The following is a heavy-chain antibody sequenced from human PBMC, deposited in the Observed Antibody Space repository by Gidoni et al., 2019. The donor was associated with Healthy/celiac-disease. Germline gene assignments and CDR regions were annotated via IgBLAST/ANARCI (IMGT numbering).Heavy chain of an antibody. Sequence: GLCWVSYISSSSSTIYYADSVKGRFTISRDNAKNSLYLQMNSLRDEDTAVYYCARGMKITMIVVVTLDYWGQGTLVTVSS. J-gene: IGHJ4*02. CDR2: ISSSSSTI. D-gene: IGHD3-22*01. CDR3: ARGMKITMIVVVTLDY. V-gene: IGHV3-48*02.